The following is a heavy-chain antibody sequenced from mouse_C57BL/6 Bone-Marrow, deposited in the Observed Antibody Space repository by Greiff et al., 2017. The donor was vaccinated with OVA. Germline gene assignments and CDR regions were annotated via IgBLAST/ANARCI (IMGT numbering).Heavy chain of an antibody. Sequence: VQLQQSGAELVKPGASVKLSCKASGYTFTSYWMHWVKQRPGQGLEWIGMIHPNSGSTNYNEKFKSKATLTVDKSSSTAYMQLSSLTSEDSAVYYCARSPSSWFAYWGQGTLVTVSA. D-gene: IGHD1-1*01. V-gene: IGHV1-64*01. CDR2: IHPNSGST. CDR1: GYTFTSYW. CDR3: ARSPSSWFAY. J-gene: IGHJ3*01.